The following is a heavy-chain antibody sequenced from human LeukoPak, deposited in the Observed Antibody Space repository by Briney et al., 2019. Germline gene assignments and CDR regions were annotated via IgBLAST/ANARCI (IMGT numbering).Heavy chain of an antibody. V-gene: IGHV3-15*01. D-gene: IGHD5-12*01. CDR2: IKSKPDGGTI. CDR1: GFTFSTAW. J-gene: IGHJ3*02. Sequence: GGSLRLSCAASGFTFSTAWMSWVRQAPGKGLEWVGRIKSKPDGGTIDYAAPVKGRFTISRDDSKNTLYLQMNSLKAEDTAVYYCAKGSSGYDAFDIWSQGTMVTASS. CDR3: AKGSSGYDAFDI.